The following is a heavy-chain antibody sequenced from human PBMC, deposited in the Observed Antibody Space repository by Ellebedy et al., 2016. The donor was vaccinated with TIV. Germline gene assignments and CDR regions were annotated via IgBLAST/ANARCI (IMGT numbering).Heavy chain of an antibody. CDR3: ARDDALDGGYLDS. D-gene: IGHD3-16*01. J-gene: IGHJ4*02. V-gene: IGHV3-23*01. Sequence: GESLKISCDASGFIFSSFAMSWVRQAPGKGLEWFSSIRGRDGRTSYTDSAKGRFTISRDNSKNTLFLQMNNLRVEDTAMYYCARDDALDGGYLDSWGQGTLVTVSS. CDR1: GFIFSSFA. CDR2: IRGRDGRT.